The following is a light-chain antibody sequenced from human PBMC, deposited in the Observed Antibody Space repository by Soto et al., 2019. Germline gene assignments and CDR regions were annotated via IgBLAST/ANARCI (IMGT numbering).Light chain of an antibody. J-gene: IGKJ2*01. Sequence: DIVMTQSPDSLAVSLGERATLNCKSSQSVLYSSNNKNYLAWYQQKPGQPPKLLIYWASTRESGVPDRFSGSGSVTDFTLTISSLQAEDGAVYYCQQYYSTPYTFGQGTKLEIK. CDR2: WAS. V-gene: IGKV4-1*01. CDR3: QQYYSTPYT. CDR1: QSVLYSSNNKNY.